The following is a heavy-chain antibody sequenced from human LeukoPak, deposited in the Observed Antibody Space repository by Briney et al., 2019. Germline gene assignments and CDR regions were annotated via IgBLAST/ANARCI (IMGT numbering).Heavy chain of an antibody. D-gene: IGHD4-11*01. CDR1: GYTFTSYG. CDR2: ISAYNGNT. V-gene: IGHV1-18*01. CDR3: ARTDYTLNWFDP. Sequence: ASVKVSRKASGYTFTSYGISWVRQAPGQGLEWMGWISAYNGNTNYAQKLQGRVTLTTDTSTSTAYMELRSLRSDDTAVYHCARTDYTLNWFDPWGQGTLVTVSS. J-gene: IGHJ5*02.